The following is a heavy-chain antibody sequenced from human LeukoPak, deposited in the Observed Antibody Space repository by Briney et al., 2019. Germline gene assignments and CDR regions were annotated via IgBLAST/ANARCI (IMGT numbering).Heavy chain of an antibody. CDR2: ISYYGST. CDR1: GGSISSYY. Sequence: SETLSLTCTVSGGSISSYYWSWIRQPPGKGLEWIGYISYYGSTNYNPSLKSRVTMSVDASKKQFSLKLSSVTAADTAVYYCARGSGDYGLNYFDYWGQGTLVTVSS. CDR3: ARGSGDYGLNYFDY. V-gene: IGHV4-59*01. J-gene: IGHJ4*02. D-gene: IGHD4-17*01.